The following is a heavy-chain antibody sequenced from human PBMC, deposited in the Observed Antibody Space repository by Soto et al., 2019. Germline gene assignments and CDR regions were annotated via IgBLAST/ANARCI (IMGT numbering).Heavy chain of an antibody. CDR3: ARDRGIAARPGYFDY. CDR1: GGTFSSYT. V-gene: IGHV1-69*08. Sequence: QVQLVQSGAEVKKPGSSVKVSCKASGGTFSSYTISWVRQAPGQGLEWMGRIIPILGIANYAQKFQGRVTITADKSTSTAYMELSSLRSEDTAVYYCARDRGIAARPGYFDYWGQGTLVTVSS. J-gene: IGHJ4*02. D-gene: IGHD6-6*01. CDR2: IIPILGIA.